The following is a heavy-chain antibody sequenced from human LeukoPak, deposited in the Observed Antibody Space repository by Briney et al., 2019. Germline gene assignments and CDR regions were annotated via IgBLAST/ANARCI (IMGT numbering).Heavy chain of an antibody. CDR2: ISASGVMT. V-gene: IGHV3-23*01. CDR3: AKDRSIGTYYTFDH. J-gene: IGHJ4*02. Sequence: PGGSLRLSCAASGFTFSFYTMNWVRQAPGKGLEWVSSISASGVMTYYADSVKGRFTVSRDNSKNSLYLQMSSLTAADTAVYYCAKDRSIGTYYTFDHWGQGTLVTVSS. D-gene: IGHD1-26*01. CDR1: GFTFSFYT.